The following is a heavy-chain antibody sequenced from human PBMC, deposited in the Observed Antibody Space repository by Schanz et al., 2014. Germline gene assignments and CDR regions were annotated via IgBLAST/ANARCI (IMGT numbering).Heavy chain of an antibody. Sequence: QVQLVQSGAEVKKPGASVKVSCKASGYTFISYGIKWVRQAPGQGLEWMGRIIPILGIANYAQKFQGRVTITADKSTFTAYMDVSSLRSEDTAVYYCARDRLECGAECYSVEVFEIWGQGTLVTVSS. CDR1: GYTFISYG. V-gene: IGHV1-69*04. CDR2: IIPILGIA. D-gene: IGHD2-21*01. CDR3: ARDRLECGAECYSVEVFEI. J-gene: IGHJ4*02.